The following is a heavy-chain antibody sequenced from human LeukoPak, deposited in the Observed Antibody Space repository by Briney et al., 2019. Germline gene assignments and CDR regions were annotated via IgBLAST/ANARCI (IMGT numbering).Heavy chain of an antibody. CDR2: IYYSGST. D-gene: IGHD3-22*01. CDR1: GGSISSSSYY. CDR3: ARDPFYYYDSSGYHYWYFDL. Sequence: SETLSLTCTVSGGSISSSSYYWGWIRQPPGKGLEWIGSIYYSGSTYYNPSLKSRVTISVDTSKNQFSLKLSSVTAADTAVYYCARDPFYYYDSSGYHYWYFDLWGRGTLVTVSS. J-gene: IGHJ2*01. V-gene: IGHV4-39*07.